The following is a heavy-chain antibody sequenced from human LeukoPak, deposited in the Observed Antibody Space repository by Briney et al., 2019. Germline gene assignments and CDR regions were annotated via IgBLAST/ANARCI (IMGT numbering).Heavy chain of an antibody. CDR1: GGSISSGDYY. V-gene: IGHV4-30-4*01. CDR3: ASSPKSNNWFDP. CDR2: IYYSGST. J-gene: IGHJ5*02. Sequence: SETLSLTCTVSGGSISSGDYYWSWIRQPPGKGLEWIGYIYYSGSTYYNPSLKSRVTISVNTSKNQFSLKLSSVTAADTAVYYCASSPKSNNWFDPWGQGTLVTVSS.